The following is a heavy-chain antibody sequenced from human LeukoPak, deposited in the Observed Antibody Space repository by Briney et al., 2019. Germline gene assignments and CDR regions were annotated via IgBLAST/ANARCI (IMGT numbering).Heavy chain of an antibody. CDR1: GFTFSSYS. Sequence: GGSLRLSCAASGFTFSSYSMNWVRQAPGKGLEWVSSISSSSSYIYYADSVKGRFTIFSDNAKNSLYLQMNSLRAEDTAVYYCARDMGSGSDYWGQGTLVTVSS. D-gene: IGHD6-19*01. CDR2: ISSSSSYI. CDR3: ARDMGSGSDY. J-gene: IGHJ4*02. V-gene: IGHV3-21*01.